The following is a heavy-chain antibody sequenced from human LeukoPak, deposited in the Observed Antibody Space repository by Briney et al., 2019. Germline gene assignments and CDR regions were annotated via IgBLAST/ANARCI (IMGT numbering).Heavy chain of an antibody. J-gene: IGHJ6*03. CDR3: AGGGFGEAYYYYYYMDV. CDR1: GFTFSSYG. CDR2: IRYDGSNK. D-gene: IGHD3-10*01. Sequence: GGSLRLSCAASGFTFSSYGMHWVRQAPGKGLEWVAFIRYDGSNKYYADSVKSRFTISRDNSKKTLYLQMDSLRGEDTAVYYCAGGGFGEAYYYYYYMDVWGKGTTVTVSS. V-gene: IGHV3-30*02.